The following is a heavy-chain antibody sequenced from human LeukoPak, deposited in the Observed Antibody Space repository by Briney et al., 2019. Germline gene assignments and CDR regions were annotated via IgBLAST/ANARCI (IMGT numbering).Heavy chain of an antibody. V-gene: IGHV3-48*03. J-gene: IGHJ4*02. D-gene: IGHD3-16*01. CDR3: TTENWGSHNY. CDR1: GFTFSSYE. Sequence: GGSLRLSCAASGFTFSSYEMNWVRQAPGKGLEWISYISSSGSSINYADSVKGRFTISRDNAKNSLYLQMNSLRAEDTAVYYCTTENWGSHNYWGQGTLVTVSS. CDR2: ISSSGSSI.